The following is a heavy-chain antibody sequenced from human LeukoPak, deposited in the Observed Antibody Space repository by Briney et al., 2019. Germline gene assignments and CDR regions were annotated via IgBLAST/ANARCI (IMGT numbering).Heavy chain of an antibody. CDR2: IIPIFGTA. D-gene: IGHD2-15*01. CDR3: ARERCSGGSCYLRQPNWFDP. CDR1: GGTFSSYA. J-gene: IGHJ5*02. Sequence: ASVKVPCKASGGTFSSYAISWVRQAPGQGLEWMGGIIPIFGTANYAQKFQGRVTITADKSTSTAYMELSSLRSEDTAVYYCARERCSGGSCYLRQPNWFDPWGQGTLVTVSS. V-gene: IGHV1-69*06.